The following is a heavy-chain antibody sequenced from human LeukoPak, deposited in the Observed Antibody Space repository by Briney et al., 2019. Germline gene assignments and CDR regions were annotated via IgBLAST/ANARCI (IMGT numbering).Heavy chain of an antibody. D-gene: IGHD3-10*02. CDR3: ARDRYYVPDN. J-gene: IGHJ4*02. CDR2: INGDGSTT. Sequence: PGGSLRLSCAASGFTFNTNWMHWVRQAPGKGLVWVSCINGDGSTTTYADSVKGRFTISRDNAKNTVYLQINNQRAEDTAVYYCARDRYYVPDNWGQGTLVTVSS. CDR1: GFTFNTNW. V-gene: IGHV3-74*01.